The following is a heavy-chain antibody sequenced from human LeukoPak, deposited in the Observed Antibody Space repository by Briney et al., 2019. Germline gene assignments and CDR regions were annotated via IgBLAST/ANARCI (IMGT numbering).Heavy chain of an antibody. V-gene: IGHV3-9*03. J-gene: IGHJ4*02. CDR1: GFTFDDYA. Sequence: GGSLRLSCAASGFTFDDYAMFWVRQAPGKGLEWVSGISWNSDSIAYADSVKGRFTISRDNAKNSLYLQVNSLKPEDMALYYCAKGTMIVVAVGDYFDYWGQGTLVTVSS. D-gene: IGHD3-22*01. CDR3: AKGTMIVVAVGDYFDY. CDR2: ISWNSDSI.